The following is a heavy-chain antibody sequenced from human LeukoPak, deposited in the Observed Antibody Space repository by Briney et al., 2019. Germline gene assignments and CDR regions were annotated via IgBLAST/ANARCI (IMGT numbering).Heavy chain of an antibody. CDR2: IYHSGST. D-gene: IGHD2-8*01. Sequence: PSETLSLTCAVSGGSISSGGYSWSWIRQPPGKALEWMGYIYHSGSTYYNPSLKSRVTISVDRSKNQFSLKLSSVTAADTAVYYCARVSGYCPDGVCRFDFWGQGTLVTVSS. V-gene: IGHV4-30-2*01. CDR1: GGSISSGGYS. CDR3: ARVSGYCPDGVCRFDF. J-gene: IGHJ4*02.